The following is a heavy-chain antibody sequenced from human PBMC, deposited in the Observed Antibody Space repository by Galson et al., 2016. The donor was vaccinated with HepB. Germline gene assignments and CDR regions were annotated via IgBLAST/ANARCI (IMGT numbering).Heavy chain of an antibody. J-gene: IGHJ3*02. D-gene: IGHD2-15*01. CDR3: ARGTFCSGDSCYSPAFDM. CDR2: IRFDGSNK. V-gene: IGHV3-33*08. Sequence: SLRLSCAASGFTFSSYAMHWVRQAPGKGLEWVAVIRFDGSNKNYVDSVRGRFTISRDNSKNTLYLQMNTLRAEDTAVYYCARGTFCSGDSCYSPAFDMWGQGTMVTVSS. CDR1: GFTFSSYA.